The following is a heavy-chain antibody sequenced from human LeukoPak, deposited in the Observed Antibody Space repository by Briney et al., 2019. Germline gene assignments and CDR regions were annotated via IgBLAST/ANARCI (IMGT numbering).Heavy chain of an antibody. D-gene: IGHD1-26*01. CDR3: ARDALGIVGATTGLY. J-gene: IGHJ4*02. CDR2: ISAYNGNT. Sequence: GASVKVSCKASGYTFTSYGISWVRQAPGQGLEWMGWISAYNGNTNYAQKLQGRVTMTTDTSTSTAYMELRSLRSDDTTVYYCARDALGIVGATTGLYWGQGTLVTVSS. V-gene: IGHV1-18*01. CDR1: GYTFTSYG.